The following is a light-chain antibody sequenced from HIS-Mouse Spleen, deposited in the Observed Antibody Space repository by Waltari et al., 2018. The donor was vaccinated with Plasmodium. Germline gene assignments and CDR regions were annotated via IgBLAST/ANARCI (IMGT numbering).Light chain of an antibody. V-gene: IGKV3-15*01. CDR2: GAS. J-gene: IGKJ3*01. CDR1: PSVSSN. CDR3: QQYNNWSFT. Sequence: EIVMTQSPATLSVSPGARATLSCRASPSVSSNLAWYQQQPGQAPRLLIYGASTRATGIPARFSGSGSGTEFTLTISSLQSEDFAVYYCQQYNNWSFTFGPGTKVDIK.